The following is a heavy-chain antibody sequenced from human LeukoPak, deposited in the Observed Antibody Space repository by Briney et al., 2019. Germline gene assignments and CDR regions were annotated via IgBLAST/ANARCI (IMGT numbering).Heavy chain of an antibody. CDR2: IKQDGSEK. J-gene: IGHJ5*02. CDR3: ARDRVAKGNWFDP. Sequence: GGSLRLSCAASGFTFSSYWMSWVRQAPGKGLEWVASIKQDGSEKYYVDSVKGRFTISRDNAKNSLYLQMNSLRAEDTAVYYCARDRVAKGNWFDPWGQGTLVTVSS. V-gene: IGHV3-7*01. D-gene: IGHD2-15*01. CDR1: GFTFSSYW.